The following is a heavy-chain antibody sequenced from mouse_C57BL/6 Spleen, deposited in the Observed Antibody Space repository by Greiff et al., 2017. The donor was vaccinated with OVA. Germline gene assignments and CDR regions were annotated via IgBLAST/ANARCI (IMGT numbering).Heavy chain of an antibody. CDR3: ARGWDETWFAY. V-gene: IGHV1-82*01. Sequence: QVQLKQSGPELVKPGASVKISCKASGYAFSSSWMNWVKQRPGKGLEWIGRIYPGDGDTNYNGKFKGKATLTADKSSSTAYMQLSSLTSEDSAAYFCARGWDETWFAYWGQGTLVTVSA. D-gene: IGHD4-1*01. CDR1: GYAFSSSW. J-gene: IGHJ3*01. CDR2: IYPGDGDT.